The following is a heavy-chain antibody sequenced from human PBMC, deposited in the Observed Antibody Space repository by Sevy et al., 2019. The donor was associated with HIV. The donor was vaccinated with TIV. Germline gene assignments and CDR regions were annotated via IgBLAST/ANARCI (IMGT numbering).Heavy chain of an antibody. CDR2: IGGSADYT. CDR3: AKEVSEHSYSDY. D-gene: IGHD3-10*01. CDR1: GFTFSSYA. V-gene: IGHV3-23*01. J-gene: IGHJ4*02. Sequence: GGSLRLSCVTSGFTFSSYAMSWVRQTPGKGLEWVSAIGGSADYTYYADSVKGRFTISRDNSKNTLYLQMNGLRAEDTAVYYSAKEVSEHSYSDYWGQGTLVTVSS.